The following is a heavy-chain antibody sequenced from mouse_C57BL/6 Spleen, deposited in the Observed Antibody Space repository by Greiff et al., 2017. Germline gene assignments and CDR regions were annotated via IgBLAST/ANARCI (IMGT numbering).Heavy chain of an antibody. V-gene: IGHV1-26*01. J-gene: IGHJ1*03. CDR2: INPNNGGT. D-gene: IGHD1-1*01. Sequence: EVQLQQSGPELVKPGASVKISCKASGYTFTDYYMNWVKQSQGKSLEWIGDINPNNGGTSYNQKFKGKATLTVDKSSSTAYMELRSLTSEDSAVYYCARGLGSSYVGYFDVWGTGTTVTVSS. CDR1: GYTFTDYY. CDR3: ARGLGSSYVGYFDV.